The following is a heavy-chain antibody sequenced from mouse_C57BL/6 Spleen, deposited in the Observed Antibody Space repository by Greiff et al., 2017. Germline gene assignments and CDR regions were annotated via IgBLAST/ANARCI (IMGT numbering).Heavy chain of an antibody. CDR3: ARRDYYGSSADY. D-gene: IGHD1-1*01. CDR2: IHPNSGST. V-gene: IGHV1-64*01. CDR1: GYTFTSYW. Sequence: QVQLQQPGAELVKPGASVKLSCKASGYTFTSYWMHWVKQRPGQGLEWIGMIHPNSGSTNYNEKFKSKATLTVDKSSSTAYMQLSSLTSEDSAVYYCARRDYYGSSADYWGQGTTLTVSS. J-gene: IGHJ2*01.